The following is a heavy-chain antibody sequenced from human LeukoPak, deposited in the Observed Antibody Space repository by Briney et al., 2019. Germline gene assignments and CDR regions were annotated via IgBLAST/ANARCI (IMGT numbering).Heavy chain of an antibody. D-gene: IGHD1-1*01. CDR2: ISAYNGNT. J-gene: IGHJ6*02. CDR3: ARDLSTTGTPKYGMDV. V-gene: IGHV1-18*01. Sequence: ASVKVSCKASDYTSTSYGISWVRQAPGQGLEWMGWISAYNGNTNYAQKLQGRVTMTTDTSTSTAYMELRSLRSDDTAVYYCARDLSTTGTPKYGMDVWGQGTTVTVSS. CDR1: DYTSTSYG.